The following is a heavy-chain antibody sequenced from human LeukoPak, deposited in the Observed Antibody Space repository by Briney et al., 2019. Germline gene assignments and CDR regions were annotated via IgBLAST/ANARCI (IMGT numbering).Heavy chain of an antibody. CDR3: ATGIEFERSSGWFEEIHY. CDR2: FDPEDGET. CDR1: GYTLTELS. J-gene: IGHJ4*02. D-gene: IGHD6-19*01. V-gene: IGHV1-24*01. Sequence: ASVKISCKVSGYTLTELSMHWVRHAPGKGLEWMGGFDPEDGETIYAQKFQGRVTMTEDTSTDTAYMELSSLRSEDTAVYYCATGIEFERSSGWFEEIHYWGQGTLVSVSS.